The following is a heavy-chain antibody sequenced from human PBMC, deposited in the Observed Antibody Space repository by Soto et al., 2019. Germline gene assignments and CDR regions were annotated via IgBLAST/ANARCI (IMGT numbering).Heavy chain of an antibody. Sequence: SVKVSCKASGGTFSTHAIIWVRQAPGHGLEWMGGIIPISGTTYYTQKFQGRVTITADEPTSTAFMELSSLKSEDTAVFYCARAGYTYGSPYYGMDVWGQGTTVTVSS. CDR3: ARAGYTYGSPYYGMDV. V-gene: IGHV1-69*13. J-gene: IGHJ6*02. D-gene: IGHD5-18*01. CDR2: IIPISGTT. CDR1: GGTFSTHA.